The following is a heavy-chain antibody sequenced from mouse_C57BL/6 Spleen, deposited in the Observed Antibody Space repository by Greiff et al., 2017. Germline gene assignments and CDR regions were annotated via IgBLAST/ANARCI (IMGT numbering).Heavy chain of an antibody. CDR1: GFNIKDDY. D-gene: IGHD2-1*01. CDR2: IDPENGDT. Sequence: EVQLQQSGAELVRPGASVKLSCTASGFNIKDDYMHWVKQRPEQGLEWIGWIDPENGDTEYASKFQGNATITADTSSNTASLQLSSLTSEDTAVYYCTPRYGNGTAYWGQGTLVTVSA. J-gene: IGHJ3*01. V-gene: IGHV14-4*01. CDR3: TPRYGNGTAY.